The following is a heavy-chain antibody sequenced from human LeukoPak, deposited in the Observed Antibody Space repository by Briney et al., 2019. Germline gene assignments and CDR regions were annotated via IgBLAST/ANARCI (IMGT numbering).Heavy chain of an antibody. D-gene: IGHD3-10*01. V-gene: IGHV1-24*01. J-gene: IGHJ3*02. CDR1: GYTLTELS. Sequence: ASVKVSCKVSGYTLTELSMHWVRQAPGKGLEWMGGFDPEDGETIYAQKFQGRVTMTEDTSTDTAYMELSSLRSEDTAVYYCATGGGITTAFDIWGQGTMVTVSS. CDR2: FDPEDGET. CDR3: ATGGGITTAFDI.